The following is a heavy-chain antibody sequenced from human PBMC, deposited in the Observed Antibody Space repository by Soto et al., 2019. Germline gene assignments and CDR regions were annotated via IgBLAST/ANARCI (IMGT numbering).Heavy chain of an antibody. Sequence: LKISCKASRHRFTPYWTGWVRQMPGKGLAGLGSIYPGDSDTRYRPSFQGQVAISADKSISTAYLQWSSLKAADTAMYYCARLPIVVVPAANTYYYYYYGMDVWGQGTTVTVSS. CDR3: ARLPIVVVPAANTYYYYYYGMDV. CDR2: IYPGDSDT. V-gene: IGHV5-51*01. D-gene: IGHD2-2*01. J-gene: IGHJ6*02. CDR1: RHRFTPYW.